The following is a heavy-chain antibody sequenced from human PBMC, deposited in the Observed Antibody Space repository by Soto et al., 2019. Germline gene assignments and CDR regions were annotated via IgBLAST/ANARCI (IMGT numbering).Heavy chain of an antibody. CDR1: GGSINSGGYY. CDR2: ISYSGST. Sequence: QVQLQESGPGLVKPSQTLSLTCTVSGGSINSGGYYWSWIRQLPGKGLEWIGHISYSGSTYYNPSLRSRVTISADTSKKEIALKVSSVTAADTAVYFCARGPTVKPRYYYYGMDVWGQGTTVIVSS. CDR3: ARGPTVKPRYYYYGMDV. J-gene: IGHJ6*02. D-gene: IGHD4-4*01. V-gene: IGHV4-31*03.